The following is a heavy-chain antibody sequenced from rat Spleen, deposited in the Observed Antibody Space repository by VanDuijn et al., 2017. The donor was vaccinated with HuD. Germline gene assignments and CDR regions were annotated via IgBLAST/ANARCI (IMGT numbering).Heavy chain of an antibody. V-gene: IGHV5-22*01. CDR1: GFTFSDYY. D-gene: IGHD4-6*01. Sequence: EVQLVESGGGLVQPGRSMKLSCAASGFTFSDYYMAWVRQAPKKGLEWVASISYEGSSTYYGDSVKGRFTISRDNAKSTLYLQMNSLRSEDTATYYCARQLGHYFDYWGQGVMVTVSS. J-gene: IGHJ2*01. CDR3: ARQLGHYFDY. CDR2: ISYEGSST.